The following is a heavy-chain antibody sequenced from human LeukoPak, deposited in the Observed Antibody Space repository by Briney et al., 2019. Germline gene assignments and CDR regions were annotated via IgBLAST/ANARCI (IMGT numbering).Heavy chain of an antibody. J-gene: IGHJ4*02. Sequence: GGSLRLSCAGSGFSFGSYRMHWVRQAPGKGLVWVSRINNDGSSTNYADSVKGRFTISRDNAKNTVYLQMNSLRAEDTSVFYCARSGYISEFDYWGQGTLVTVSS. D-gene: IGHD5-18*01. CDR1: GFSFGSYR. CDR3: ARSGYISEFDY. CDR2: INNDGSST. V-gene: IGHV3-74*01.